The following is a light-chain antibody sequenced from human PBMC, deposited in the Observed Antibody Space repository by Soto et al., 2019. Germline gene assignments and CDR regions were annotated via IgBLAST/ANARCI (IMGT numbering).Light chain of an antibody. V-gene: IGLV2-14*01. J-gene: IGLJ1*01. CDR3: SSYTSSSTYV. CDR2: EVS. Sequence: QSALTQPASVSGSPGQSITISCTGTSSDVGGYNYVSWYQQHPGKAPKLMIYEVSNRPSGVSNRFSGSKSGNTASLTISGLQAEDEDDYYCSSYTSSSTYVFGTGTKLNVL. CDR1: SSDVGGYNY.